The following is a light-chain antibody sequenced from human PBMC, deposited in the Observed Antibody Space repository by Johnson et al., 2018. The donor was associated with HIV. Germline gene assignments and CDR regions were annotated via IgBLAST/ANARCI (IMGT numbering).Light chain of an antibody. Sequence: QSVLTQPPSVSAAPGQKVTISCSGSSSNIGNNYVSWYQQLPGTAPKLLIYDNNKRPSGIPDRFSGSKSGTSATLGITGLQTGEEAYYYCGTWDSRLSGVFGTGTKVTVL. V-gene: IGLV1-51*01. CDR2: DNN. CDR1: SSNIGNNY. J-gene: IGLJ1*01. CDR3: GTWDSRLSGV.